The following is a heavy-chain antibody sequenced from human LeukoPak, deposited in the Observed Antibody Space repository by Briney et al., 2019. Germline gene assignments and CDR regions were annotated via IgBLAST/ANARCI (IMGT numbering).Heavy chain of an antibody. Sequence: PGGSLRLSCAASGFTFRTYGMHWVRQAPGKGLEWVAVISYDGSNKYYADSVKGRFTISRDNSKNTLYLQMNSLRAEDTAVYYCARDGGGLYSSSWFDYWGQGTLVTVSS. CDR3: ARDGGGLYSSSWFDY. D-gene: IGHD6-6*01. J-gene: IGHJ4*02. CDR2: ISYDGSNK. V-gene: IGHV3-30*19. CDR1: GFTFRTYG.